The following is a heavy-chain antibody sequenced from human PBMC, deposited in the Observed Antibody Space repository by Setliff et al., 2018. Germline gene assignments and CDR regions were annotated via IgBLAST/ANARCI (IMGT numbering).Heavy chain of an antibody. Sequence: PGGSLRLSCAASGFRISFREYWMFWVRQAPGKGLEWVARIGKDGSSTVYADSVKGRFTISRDNSKNILFLQMNSLRAEDTAVYYCAKGRGSAWFRILDYWGQGTLVTVSS. CDR1: GFRISFREYW. V-gene: IGHV3-74*01. D-gene: IGHD6-13*01. CDR2: IGKDGSST. J-gene: IGHJ4*02. CDR3: AKGRGSAWFRILDY.